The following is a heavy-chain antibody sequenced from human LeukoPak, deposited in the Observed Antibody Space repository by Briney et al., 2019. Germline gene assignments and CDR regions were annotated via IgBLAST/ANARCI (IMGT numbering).Heavy chain of an antibody. D-gene: IGHD5-18*01. CDR2: VRSKNYRGTA. J-gene: IGHJ6*02. CDR1: GFTYDSYA. Sequence: GGSLRLSCAASGFTYDSYAMSWVRQAPGKGLEWVAFVRSKNYRGTAEYAASVRGRFTISRDDSMSIAYLQMNSLETEDTAVYCARGPIDLWLYYGMDVWGQGTTIIVSS. V-gene: IGHV3-49*04. CDR3: RGPIDLWLYYGMDV.